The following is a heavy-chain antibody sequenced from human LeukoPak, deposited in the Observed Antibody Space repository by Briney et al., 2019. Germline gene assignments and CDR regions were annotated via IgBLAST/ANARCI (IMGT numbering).Heavy chain of an antibody. CDR2: IYYSGST. D-gene: IGHD6-19*01. Sequence: SETLSLTCAVSGGSISSNSYYWGWIRQPPGKGLEWIGSIYYSGSTYYNPSLKSRVTISVDTSKNQFSLKLSSVTAADTAVYYCATQLYSSGWYGIDYWGQGTLVTVSS. V-gene: IGHV4-39*01. CDR1: GGSISSNSYY. CDR3: ATQLYSSGWYGIDY. J-gene: IGHJ4*02.